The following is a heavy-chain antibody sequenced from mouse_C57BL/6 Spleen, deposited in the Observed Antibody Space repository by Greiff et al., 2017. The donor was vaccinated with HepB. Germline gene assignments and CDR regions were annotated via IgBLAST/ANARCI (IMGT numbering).Heavy chain of an antibody. J-gene: IGHJ1*03. V-gene: IGHV5-6*01. CDR1: GFTFSSYG. CDR2: ISSGGSYT. Sequence: EVKLMESGGDLVKPGGSLKLSCAASGFTFSSYGMSWVRQTPDKRLEWVATISSGGSYTYYPDSVKGRFTISRDNAKNTLYLQMSSLKSEDTAMYYCARYYGGRSDWYFDVWGTGTTVTVSS. CDR3: ARYYGGRSDWYFDV. D-gene: IGHD1-1*01.